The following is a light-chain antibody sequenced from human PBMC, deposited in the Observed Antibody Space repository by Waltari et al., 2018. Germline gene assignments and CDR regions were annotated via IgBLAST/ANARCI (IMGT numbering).Light chain of an antibody. Sequence: QSALTQPASVSGSPGQSITLSCTGTSNHVGGYNYVSWYQQPPGKAPKLMIYDVSNRPSGVSNRFSGSKSGNTASLTISGLQAEDEADYYCSSYTSSSTLVVFGGGTKLTVL. J-gene: IGLJ2*01. CDR2: DVS. CDR3: SSYTSSSTLVV. V-gene: IGLV2-14*01. CDR1: SNHVGGYNY.